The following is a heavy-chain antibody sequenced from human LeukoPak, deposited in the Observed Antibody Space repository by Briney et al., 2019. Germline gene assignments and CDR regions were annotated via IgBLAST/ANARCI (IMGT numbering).Heavy chain of an antibody. J-gene: IGHJ4*02. V-gene: IGHV1-69*13. CDR2: IIPIFGTA. D-gene: IGHD3-22*01. CDR1: GGTFSSYA. CDR3: ARSNPAWLLQDTYFDY. Sequence: SVKVSCTASGGTFSSYAISWVRQAPGQGLEWMGGIIPIFGTANYAQKFQGRVTITADESTSTAYMELSSLRSEDTAVYYCARSNPAWLLQDTYFDYWGQGTLVTVSS.